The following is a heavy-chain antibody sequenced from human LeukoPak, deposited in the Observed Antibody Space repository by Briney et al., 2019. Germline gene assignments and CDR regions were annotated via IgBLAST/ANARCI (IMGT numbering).Heavy chain of an antibody. CDR1: GGTFSSYA. D-gene: IGHD5-18*01. CDR2: IIPIFGTA. CDR3: ARESRYSYGESFFDY. V-gene: IGHV1-69*06. J-gene: IGHJ4*02. Sequence: ASVKVSCKASGGTFSSYAISWVRQAPGQGLEWMGGIIPIFGTANYAQKFRGGVTITADKSTSTAYMELSSLRSEDTAVYYCARESRYSYGESFFDYWGQGTLVTVSS.